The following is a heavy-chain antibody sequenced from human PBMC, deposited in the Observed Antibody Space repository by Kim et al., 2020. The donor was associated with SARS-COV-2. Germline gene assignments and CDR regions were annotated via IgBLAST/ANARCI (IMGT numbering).Heavy chain of an antibody. CDR3: VRRANWGLAY. V-gene: IGHV3-53*03. J-gene: IGHJ4*02. Sequence: TYYADSVKDRFSISRDNSKNTLYLQMSSLRVEDTAVYYCVRRANWGLAYWGQGALITVSS. CDR2: T. D-gene: IGHD7-27*01.